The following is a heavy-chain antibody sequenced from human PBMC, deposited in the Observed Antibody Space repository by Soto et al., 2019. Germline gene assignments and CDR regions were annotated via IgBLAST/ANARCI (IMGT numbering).Heavy chain of an antibody. CDR1: GFTFSSYW. J-gene: IGHJ6*03. V-gene: IGHV3-7*03. CDR3: TTDLRIAAAGTLRDYYYMDV. D-gene: IGHD6-13*01. Sequence: PGGSLRLSCAASGFTFSSYWMSWVRQAPGKGLEWVANIKQDGSEKYYVDSVKGRFTISRDNAKNSLYLQMNSLRAEDTAVYYCTTDLRIAAAGTLRDYYYMDVWGKGTTVTVSS. CDR2: IKQDGSEK.